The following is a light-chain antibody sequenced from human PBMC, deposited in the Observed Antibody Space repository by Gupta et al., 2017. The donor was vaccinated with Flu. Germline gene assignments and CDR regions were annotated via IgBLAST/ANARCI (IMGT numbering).Light chain of an antibody. CDR3: QQYYSPPLT. CDR2: WAS. J-gene: IGKJ1*01. V-gene: IGKV4-1*01. Sequence: DIVMTQSSDSLSVSLGERATINCKSSQSVSLSSNNRHYLAWYQQKPRQTPKLLIYWASARASGVPDRFSGSGSGTDFTLTISSLQAEDVAVYYCQQYYSPPLTFGQGTKVEIK. CDR1: QSVSLSSNNRHY.